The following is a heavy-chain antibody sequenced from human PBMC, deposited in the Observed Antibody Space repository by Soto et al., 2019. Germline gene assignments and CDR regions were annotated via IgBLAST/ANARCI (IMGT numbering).Heavy chain of an antibody. CDR1: GFTFSMYS. V-gene: IGHV3-7*03. CDR2: IPQEGGDG. J-gene: IGHJ4*02. D-gene: IGHD3-22*01. Sequence: DVQLVESGGGLVQPGESLRLSCEVSGFTFSMYSMSWVRQAPGKGLEWVAKIPQEGGDGHYVDSVKGRFTISRDNAKNSLYLQMNSLRAEDTAVYYCARGGYFDSSNYLAYWGLGTLVTVSS. CDR3: ARGGYFDSSNYLAY.